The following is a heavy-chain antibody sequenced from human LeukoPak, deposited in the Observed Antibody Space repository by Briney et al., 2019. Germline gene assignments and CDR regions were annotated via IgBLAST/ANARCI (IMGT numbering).Heavy chain of an antibody. V-gene: IGHV1-69*04. CDR3: AREGGYSGTDAFDI. CDR2: IIPILGIA. Sequence: SVKVSCKASGGTFSSYAISWVRQAPGQGLEWMGRIIPILGIANYAQKFQGRVTITADKSTSTAYMELSSLRPEDTAVYYCAREGGYSGTDAFDIWGQGTMVTVSS. D-gene: IGHD2-21*01. CDR1: GGTFSSYA. J-gene: IGHJ3*02.